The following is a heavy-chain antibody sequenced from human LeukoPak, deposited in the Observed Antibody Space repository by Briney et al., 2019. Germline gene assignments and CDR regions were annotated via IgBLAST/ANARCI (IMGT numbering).Heavy chain of an antibody. CDR3: ARRPPYYDSSGYYL. CDR2: IKQDGSEK. V-gene: IGHV3-7*01. Sequence: GGSLRLSCAASGFTFSSYWMSWVRQAPGKGLEWVANIKQDGSEKYYVDSVKGRFTISRDNAKNSLYLQMNSLRAEDTAVYYCARRPPYYDSSGYYLWGQGTLVTVSS. D-gene: IGHD3-22*01. J-gene: IGHJ5*02. CDR1: GFTFSSYW.